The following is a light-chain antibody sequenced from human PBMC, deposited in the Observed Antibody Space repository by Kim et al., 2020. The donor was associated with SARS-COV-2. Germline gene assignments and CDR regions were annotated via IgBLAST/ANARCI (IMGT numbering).Light chain of an antibody. V-gene: IGKV1-5*03. CDR3: QQYNTYSVWT. Sequence: SVGDRVTITCRASRSVSSWLAWYQHKPAEAPRLLIYKASSLQSGVPSRFSGSGSGTEFTLTISSLQPDDFATYFCQQYNTYSVWTFGQGTKVDIK. CDR1: RSVSSW. J-gene: IGKJ1*01. CDR2: KAS.